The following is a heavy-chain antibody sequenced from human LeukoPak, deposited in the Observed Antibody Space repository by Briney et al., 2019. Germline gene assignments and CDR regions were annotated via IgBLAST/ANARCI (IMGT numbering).Heavy chain of an antibody. D-gene: IGHD3-9*01. CDR3: ARQGYFDWLRANVVSR. CDR1: GGSISSYY. Sequence: SETLSLTCTVSGGSISSYYWSWIRQPPGKGLEWIGYIYYSGSTNYNPSLKSRVTISVDTSKNQFSLKLSSVTAADTAVYYCARQGYFDWLRANVVSRWGQGTLVTVSS. CDR2: IYYSGST. V-gene: IGHV4-59*08. J-gene: IGHJ4*02.